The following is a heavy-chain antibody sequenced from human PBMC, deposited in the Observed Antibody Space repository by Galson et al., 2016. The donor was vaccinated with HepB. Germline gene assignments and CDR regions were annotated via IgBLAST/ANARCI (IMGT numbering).Heavy chain of an antibody. D-gene: IGHD3-22*01. J-gene: IGHJ4*02. Sequence: SLRLSCAASGFSFSYYGMHLVRQAPGKGLERVASISYDGSDKNYADSVKGRFTLSRDTSKNTLFLQMSSLRVEDTAVYYCAKDSGYSQPYFDHWGQGTLVTVSS. CDR3: AKDSGYSQPYFDH. V-gene: IGHV3-30*18. CDR1: GFSFSYYG. CDR2: ISYDGSDK.